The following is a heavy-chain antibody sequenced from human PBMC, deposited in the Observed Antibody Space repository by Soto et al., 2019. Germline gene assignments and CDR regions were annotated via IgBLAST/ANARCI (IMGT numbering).Heavy chain of an antibody. CDR2: ISGSGTNT. D-gene: IGHD2-15*01. J-gene: IGHJ5*01. CDR1: GFTFSRYA. CDR3: AKDLGAGGGSCFDS. Sequence: GGSLRLSCAPSGFTFSRYALSWVRQAPGKGLEWVSAISGSGTNTFYADSVKGRFTISRDNSRNTLWLQMNSLRVENTATYYCAKDLGAGGGSCFDSWGQGTLVTVSS. V-gene: IGHV3-23*01.